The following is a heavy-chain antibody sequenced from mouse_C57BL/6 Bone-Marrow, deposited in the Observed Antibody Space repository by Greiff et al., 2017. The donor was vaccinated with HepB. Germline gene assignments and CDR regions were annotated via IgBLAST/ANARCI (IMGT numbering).Heavy chain of an antibody. V-gene: IGHV1-81*01. CDR2: IYPRSGNT. CDR3: ARERGYGPFAY. Sequence: QVQLQQSGAELARPGASVKLSCKASGYTFTSYGISWVKQRTGQGFEWIGEIYPRSGNTYYIEKFKGKATLTADKSSSTAYMELRSLTSEDSAVYFCARERGYGPFAYWGQGTLVTVSA. CDR1: GYTFTSYG. J-gene: IGHJ3*01. D-gene: IGHD2-2*01.